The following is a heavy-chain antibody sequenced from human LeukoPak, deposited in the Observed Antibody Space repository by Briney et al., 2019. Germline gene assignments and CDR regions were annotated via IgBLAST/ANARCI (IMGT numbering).Heavy chain of an antibody. CDR2: TYYRSKWYN. CDR1: GDSVSSNSAA. J-gene: IGHJ4*02. D-gene: IGHD3-16*02. Sequence: SQTLSLTCAISGDSVSSNSAAWNWIRQSPSRGLEWLGRTYYRSKWYNDYTVSVKSRITINPDTSKNQFSLKLSSVTAADTAVYYCARGYDYVWGSYRLSYYFDYWGQGTLVTVSS. CDR3: ARGYDYVWGSYRLSYYFDY. V-gene: IGHV6-1*01.